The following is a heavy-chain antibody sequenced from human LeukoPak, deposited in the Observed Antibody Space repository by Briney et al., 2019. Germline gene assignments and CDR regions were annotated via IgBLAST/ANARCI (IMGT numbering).Heavy chain of an antibody. V-gene: IGHV3-15*01. CDR1: GFTFSNAW. J-gene: IGHJ4*02. CDR3: TTDLWK. D-gene: IGHD2-21*01. CDR2: IKSKTGGGTV. Sequence: PGGSLRLSCAASGFTFSNAWMSWVRQAPGKGLEWVGRIKSKTGGGTVDYSAPVKGRFTISRDDSKNTLYLQMNSLKTEDTAVYYCTTDLWKWGQGTLVTVSS.